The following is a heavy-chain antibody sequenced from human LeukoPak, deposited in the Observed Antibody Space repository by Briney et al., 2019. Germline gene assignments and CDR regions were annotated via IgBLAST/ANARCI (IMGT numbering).Heavy chain of an antibody. CDR2: FDPEDGET. CDR3: ARWVGGPAGINYYGMDV. D-gene: IGHD2-2*01. V-gene: IGHV1-24*01. J-gene: IGHJ6*02. Sequence: SVKVSCKVSGYTLTELSMHWVRQAPGKGLEWMGGFDPEDGETIYAQKFQGRVTMTRDTSTSTVYLELSSLRSEDTAVYYCARWVGGPAGINYYGMDVWGQGTTVTVSS. CDR1: GYTLTELS.